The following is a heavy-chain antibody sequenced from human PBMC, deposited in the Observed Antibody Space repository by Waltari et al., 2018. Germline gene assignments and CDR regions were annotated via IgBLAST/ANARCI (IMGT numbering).Heavy chain of an antibody. CDR3: ARLRKGMGAGGGDY. Sequence: QVQLVQSGAEVKKPGSSVKVSCKASGGTFSSYAISWVRQAPGQGLEWRGGIITTLGIANYAQKFQGRVTVTADNATGTAYMELSSRRSEDTAVYYCARLRKGMGAGGGDYWGQGTLVTVSS. CDR1: GGTFSSYA. D-gene: IGHD3-16*01. J-gene: IGHJ4*02. V-gene: IGHV1-69*10. CDR2: IITTLGIA.